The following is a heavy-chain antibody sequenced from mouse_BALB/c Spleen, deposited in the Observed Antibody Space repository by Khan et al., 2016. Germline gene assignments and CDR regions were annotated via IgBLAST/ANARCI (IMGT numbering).Heavy chain of an antibody. V-gene: IGHV4-1*02. CDR1: GFDFSRYW. Sequence: EVKLLESGGGLVQPGGSLKLSCAASGFDFSRYWMSWVRQAPGKGLEWIGEINPDSSTINYTPSLKDKFIISRVNAKNTLYLQMSKVRSENTALYYFTRLYYYGCSDYWCPGTTLTVSS. CDR2: INPDSSTI. CDR3: TRLYYYGCSDY. J-gene: IGHJ2*01. D-gene: IGHD1-1*01.